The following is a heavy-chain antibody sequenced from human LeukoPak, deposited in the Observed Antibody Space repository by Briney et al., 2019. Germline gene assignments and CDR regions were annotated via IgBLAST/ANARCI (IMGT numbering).Heavy chain of an antibody. D-gene: IGHD6-19*01. Sequence: SVKVSCKASGGTFSSCATSWVRQAPGQGLEWMGRIIPILGIANYAQKFQGRVTITADKSTSTAYMELSSLRSEDTAVYYCARLSSGWPNNWFDPWGQGTLVTVSS. J-gene: IGHJ5*02. CDR3: ARLSSGWPNNWFDP. CDR1: GGTFSSCA. V-gene: IGHV1-69*04. CDR2: IIPILGIA.